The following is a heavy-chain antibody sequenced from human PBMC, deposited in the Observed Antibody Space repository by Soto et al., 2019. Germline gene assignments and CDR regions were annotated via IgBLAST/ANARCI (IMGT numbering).Heavy chain of an antibody. CDR3: ARRTNGYFGY. Sequence: EVQLLESGGGLVQPGGSLTLSCAASGFTFSDYTRSWVRQAPGKVLECISVILADYNTYYTDSVRGRFTISRDNSKNTLYLEMNSLRAEDTAVYYCARRTNGYFGYWGQGALVTVSS. CDR2: ILADYNT. J-gene: IGHJ4*02. CDR1: GFTFSDYT. D-gene: IGHD2-8*01. V-gene: IGHV3-23*03.